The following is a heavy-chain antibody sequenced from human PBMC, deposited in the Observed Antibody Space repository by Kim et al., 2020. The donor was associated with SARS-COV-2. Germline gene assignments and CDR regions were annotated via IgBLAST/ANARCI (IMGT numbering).Heavy chain of an antibody. V-gene: IGHV3-15*01. CDR2: ISSNSDGGTT. D-gene: IGHD3-22*01. J-gene: IGHJ4*02. CDR3: ATESYFYDGNGEDY. Sequence: GGSLRRSCAASGFSFPNAWMTWVRQAPGKGLEWVGRISSNSDGGTTDYAAPVRGRFSISRDDSQNTLFLHMNRLETEDTAVYYCATESYFYDGNGEDYWGQGTLVTVSS. CDR1: GFSFPNAW.